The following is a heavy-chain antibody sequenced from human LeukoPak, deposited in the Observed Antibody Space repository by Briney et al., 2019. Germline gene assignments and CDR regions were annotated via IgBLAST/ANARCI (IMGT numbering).Heavy chain of an antibody. J-gene: IGHJ4*02. CDR3: AKGQGYSYDASVDY. Sequence: GGSLRLSCAASGFTFSSYWMHWVRQAPGKGLVWVSRINSDGSSTSYADSVKGRFTISRDNAKNTLYLQMNSLRAEDTAVYYCAKGQGYSYDASVDYWGQGTLVTVSS. D-gene: IGHD5-18*01. CDR1: GFTFSSYW. CDR2: INSDGSST. V-gene: IGHV3-74*01.